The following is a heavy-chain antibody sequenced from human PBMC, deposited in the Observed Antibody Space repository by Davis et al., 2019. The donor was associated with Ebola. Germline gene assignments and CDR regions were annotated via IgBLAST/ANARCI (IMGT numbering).Heavy chain of an antibody. V-gene: IGHV4-34*01. CDR1: GGSISSYY. D-gene: IGHD2-15*01. J-gene: IGHJ4*02. Sequence: PGGSLRLSCTVSGGSISSYYWSWIRQPPGKGLEWIGEINHSGSTNYNPSLKSRVTISVDTSKNQFSLKLSSVTAADTAVYYCARDSGSGGTFDYWGQGTLVTVSS. CDR3: ARDSGSGGTFDY. CDR2: INHSGST.